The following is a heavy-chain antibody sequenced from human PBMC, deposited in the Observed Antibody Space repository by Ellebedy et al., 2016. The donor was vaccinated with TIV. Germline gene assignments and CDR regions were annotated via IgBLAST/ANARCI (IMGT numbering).Heavy chain of an antibody. CDR3: ARATSRFDL. CDR1: GCTFSSHD. J-gene: IGHJ2*01. Sequence: GESLKISCAASGCTFSSHDMHWVRQATGRGLEWVSAIATAGGTYYAGSVKGRFTISRENAKNSLYLQMNSLQAGDTAVYYCARATSRFDLWGRGTLVTVSS. CDR2: IATAGGT. D-gene: IGHD2-2*01. V-gene: IGHV3-13*01.